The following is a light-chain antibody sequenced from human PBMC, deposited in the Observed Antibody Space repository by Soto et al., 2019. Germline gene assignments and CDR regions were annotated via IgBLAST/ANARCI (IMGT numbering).Light chain of an antibody. Sequence: QSALTQPASVSGSPGQSITISCTGTSSDVGAYNYVSWYQQHPGKAPKLIIYDVSNRPSGVSDRFSGSKSGNTASLTISGLQSEDEADYYFNSYTISSTYVFGTGTQLTVL. J-gene: IGLJ1*01. V-gene: IGLV2-14*01. CDR3: NSYTISSTYV. CDR2: DVS. CDR1: SSDVGAYNY.